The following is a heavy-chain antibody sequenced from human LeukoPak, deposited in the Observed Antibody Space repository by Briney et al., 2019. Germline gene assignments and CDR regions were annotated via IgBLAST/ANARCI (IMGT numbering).Heavy chain of an antibody. CDR2: ISSSSSYI. J-gene: IGHJ3*02. V-gene: IGHV3-21*01. Sequence: PGGSLRLSCAASGFTFSSYNMNWVRQAPGKGLEWVSSISSSSSYIYYADSVKGRFTISRDNAKNSLYLQMNSLRAEDTAVYYCARGSGSYYVWAFDIWGQGTMVTVSS. D-gene: IGHD1-26*01. CDR3: ARGSGSYYVWAFDI. CDR1: GFTFSSYN.